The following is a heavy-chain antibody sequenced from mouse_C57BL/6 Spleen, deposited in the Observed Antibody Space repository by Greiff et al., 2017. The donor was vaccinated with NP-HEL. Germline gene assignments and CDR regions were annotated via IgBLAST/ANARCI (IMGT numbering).Heavy chain of an antibody. J-gene: IGHJ4*01. CDR1: GYAFTNYL. V-gene: IGHV1-54*01. CDR3: ARSAYDYESYYAMDY. CDR2: INPGSGGT. Sequence: VQLQQSGAELVRPGTSVKVSCKASGYAFTNYLIEWVKQRPGQGLEWIGVINPGSGGTNYNEKFKGKATLTADKSSSTAYMQLSSLTSEDSAVYFCARSAYDYESYYAMDYWGQGTSVTVSS. D-gene: IGHD2-4*01.